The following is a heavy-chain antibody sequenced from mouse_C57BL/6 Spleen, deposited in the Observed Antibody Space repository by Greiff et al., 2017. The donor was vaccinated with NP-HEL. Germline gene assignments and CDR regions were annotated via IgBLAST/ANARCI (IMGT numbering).Heavy chain of an antibody. V-gene: IGHV3-6*01. CDR3: ARQGNYDYAMDY. D-gene: IGHD2-1*01. CDR2: ISYDGSN. J-gene: IGHJ4*01. Sequence: EVQLQESGPGLVKPSQSLSLTCSVTGYSITSGYYWNWIRQFPGNKLEWMGYISYDGSNNYNPSLKNRISITRDTSKNQFLLKLNSVTTEDTATYYCARQGNYDYAMDYWGQGTSVTVSS. CDR1: GYSITSGYY.